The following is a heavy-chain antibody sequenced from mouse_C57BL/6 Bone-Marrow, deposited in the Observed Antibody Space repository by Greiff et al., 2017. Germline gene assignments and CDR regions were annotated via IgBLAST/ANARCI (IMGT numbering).Heavy chain of an antibody. CDR1: GFSFNTYA. J-gene: IGHJ3*01. CDR2: IRSKSNNYAT. Sequence: EVMLVESGGGLVQPKGSLKLSCAASGFSFNTYAMNWVRQAPGKGLEWVARIRSKSNNYATYYADSVKDSFTISRADSASMLYLQMNNLKAEDTAMYYCVGQARFAYWGQGTLVTVSA. V-gene: IGHV10-1*01. CDR3: VGQARFAY.